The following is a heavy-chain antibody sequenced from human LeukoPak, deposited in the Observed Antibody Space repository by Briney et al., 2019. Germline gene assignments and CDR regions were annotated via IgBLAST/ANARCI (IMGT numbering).Heavy chain of an antibody. J-gene: IGHJ6*03. Sequence: GGSLRLSCAASGFTFSSYGVHWVRQAPGKGLEWVAVIWYDGSNKYYADSVKGRFTISRDNSKNTLYLQMNSLRAEDTAVYYCARAGQRGYYYYYMDVWGKGTTVTVSS. CDR2: IWYDGSNK. D-gene: IGHD3-10*01. V-gene: IGHV3-33*01. CDR3: ARAGQRGYYYYYMDV. CDR1: GFTFSSYG.